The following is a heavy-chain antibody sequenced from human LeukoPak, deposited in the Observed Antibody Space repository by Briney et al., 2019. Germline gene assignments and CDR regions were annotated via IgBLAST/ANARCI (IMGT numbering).Heavy chain of an antibody. Sequence: PGGSLRLSCVASGFTFSKYTMSWVRQAPGKGLEWVSGVYGGGSGSTFYAESVKGRFTISRDNSKNTLYLQMNSLRDEDTAVYYCAVGGSYYPPGVGDFDYWGQGTLVTVSS. J-gene: IGHJ4*02. V-gene: IGHV3-23*01. CDR2: VYGGGSGST. D-gene: IGHD1-26*01. CDR3: AVGGSYYPPGVGDFDY. CDR1: GFTFSKYT.